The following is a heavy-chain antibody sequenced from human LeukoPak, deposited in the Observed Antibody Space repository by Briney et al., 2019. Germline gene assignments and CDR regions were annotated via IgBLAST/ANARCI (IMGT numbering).Heavy chain of an antibody. D-gene: IGHD3-22*01. CDR3: GEDVDSSGFSPWFDL. Sequence: GGSLRLSCAASGFTFISYWMHWVRQAPGKGLVWVSRINSDGSSTSYADSVKGRFTISRDNAKNTRYLQMNSARAEGTASYYCGEDVDSSGFSPWFDLWGQGTLVTVSS. CDR2: INSDGSST. J-gene: IGHJ5*02. CDR1: GFTFISYW. V-gene: IGHV3-74*01.